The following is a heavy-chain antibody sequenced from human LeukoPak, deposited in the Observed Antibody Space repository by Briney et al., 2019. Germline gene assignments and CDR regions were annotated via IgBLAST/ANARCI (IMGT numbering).Heavy chain of an antibody. CDR1: GYGFTSYW. CDR2: MDPSDSYT. D-gene: IGHD2-2*01. V-gene: IGHV5-10-1*01. Sequence: EASLKISCKCSGYGFTSYWISCVRQMPGKGLERMRSMDPSDSYTNYSQPFHRHLTISADNSISTAYLQWSSLKASDTPMHYRARHAVSKATGMDVWGQGTTVTVSS. CDR3: ARHAVSKATGMDV. J-gene: IGHJ6*02.